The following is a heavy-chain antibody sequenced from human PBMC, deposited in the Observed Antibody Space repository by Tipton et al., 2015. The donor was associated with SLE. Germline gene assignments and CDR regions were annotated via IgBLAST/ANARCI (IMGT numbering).Heavy chain of an antibody. J-gene: IGHJ6*02. CDR1: GFTFTTYA. CDR2: ISGSGGST. CDR3: AKDRGYMDV. Sequence: SLRLSCAASGFTFTTYAMSWVRQAPGQGLEWVSAISGSGGSTYYADSVKGRFTISRDNSKNTLYLQMNSLRAEDTAVYYCAKDRGYMDVWGQGTTVTVSS. V-gene: IGHV3-23*01. D-gene: IGHD6-25*01.